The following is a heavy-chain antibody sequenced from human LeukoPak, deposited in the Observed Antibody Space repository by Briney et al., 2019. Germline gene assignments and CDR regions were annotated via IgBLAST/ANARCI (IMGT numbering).Heavy chain of an antibody. J-gene: IGHJ4*02. CDR3: AREFTSGEPWLDY. V-gene: IGHV4-39*07. D-gene: IGHD3-10*01. Sequence: SETLSLTCTISGGSISSSSSYWGWIRQPPGKGLECIGSIYYSGRAYYNPSLKSRVTMSVDTSKNQFSLKLSSVTAADTAVYYCAREFTSGEPWLDYWGQGTLVTVSS. CDR1: GGSISSSSSY. CDR2: IYYSGRA.